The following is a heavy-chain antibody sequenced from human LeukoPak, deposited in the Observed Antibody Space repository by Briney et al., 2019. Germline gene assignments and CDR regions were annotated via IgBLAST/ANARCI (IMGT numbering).Heavy chain of an antibody. J-gene: IGHJ4*02. Sequence: GGSLRLSCAASGFTFSSYSMNWVRQAPGKGLEWVSSISSSSSYIYYADSVKGRFTISRDNSKNTLYLQMNSLRAEDTAVYYCARVGELSHPLDYWGQGTLVTVSS. CDR3: ARVGELSHPLDY. CDR1: GFTFSSYS. CDR2: ISSSSSYI. V-gene: IGHV3-21*01. D-gene: IGHD3-10*01.